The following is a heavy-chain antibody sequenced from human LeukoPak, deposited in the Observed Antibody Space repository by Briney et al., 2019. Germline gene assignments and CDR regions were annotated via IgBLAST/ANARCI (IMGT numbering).Heavy chain of an antibody. CDR3: ARGLYCGGDCYRPRAEYFQH. CDR1: GFTFSSYG. D-gene: IGHD2-21*02. V-gene: IGHV3-33*01. CDR2: IWYDGSNK. Sequence: GGSLRLSCAASGFTFSSYGMHWVRQAPGKGLEWVAVIWYDGSNKYYADSVKGRFTISRDNSKNTLYLQMNSLRVEDTAVYYCARGLYCGGDCYRPRAEYFQHWGQGTLVTVSS. J-gene: IGHJ1*01.